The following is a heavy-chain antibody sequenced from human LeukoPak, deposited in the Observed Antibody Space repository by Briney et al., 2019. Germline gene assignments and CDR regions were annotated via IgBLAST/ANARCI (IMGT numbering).Heavy chain of an antibody. CDR3: ARDNPRTTGYSSGSSFDF. J-gene: IGHJ4*02. CDR2: IYHSGGGGT. D-gene: IGHD2-15*01. CDR1: GGSISSSNW. Sequence: SGTLSLTCAVSGGSISSSNWWIWLRQPPGKGLEWIGEIYHSGGGGTNYNPSLKSRATISIDNAKNQFSLKVRSVTAADTAVYFCARDNPRTTGYSSGSSFDFWGQGALVTVSS. V-gene: IGHV4-4*02.